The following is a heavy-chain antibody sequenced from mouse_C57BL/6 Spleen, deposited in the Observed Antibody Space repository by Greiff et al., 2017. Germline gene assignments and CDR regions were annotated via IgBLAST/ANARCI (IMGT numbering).Heavy chain of an antibody. CDR1: GYTFTSYW. J-gene: IGHJ3*01. D-gene: IGHD1-1*01. V-gene: IGHV1-72*01. CDR2: IDPNSGGT. CDR3: ARGANYYGSPAWFAY. Sequence: QVQLQQPGAELVKPGASVKLSCKASGYTFTSYWMHWVKQRPGRGLEWIGRIDPNSGGTKYNEKFKSKATLTVDKPSSTAYMQLSSLTSEESAVYYCARGANYYGSPAWFAYWGQGTLVTVSA.